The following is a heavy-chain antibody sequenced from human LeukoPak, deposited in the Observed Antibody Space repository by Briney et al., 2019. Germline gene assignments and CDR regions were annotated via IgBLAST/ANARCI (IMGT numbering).Heavy chain of an antibody. Sequence: SETLSLTCTVSGGSISSYYWSWIRQPPGKGLEWIGYIYYSGSTNYNPSLKSRVTISVDTSKNQFSLKLSSVTAADTAVYYCARSEGVTPLDYWGQGTLVTVST. CDR3: ARSEGVTPLDY. CDR2: IYYSGST. V-gene: IGHV4-59*01. J-gene: IGHJ4*02. D-gene: IGHD2-21*02. CDR1: GGSISSYY.